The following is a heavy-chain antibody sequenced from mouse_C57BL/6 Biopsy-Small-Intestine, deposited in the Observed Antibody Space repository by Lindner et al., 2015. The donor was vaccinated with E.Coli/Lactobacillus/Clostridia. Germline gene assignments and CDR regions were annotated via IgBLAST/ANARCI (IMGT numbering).Heavy chain of an antibody. CDR3: ARRYCDGNSYWYFDV. J-gene: IGHJ1*01. D-gene: IGHD2-1*01. Sequence: VQLQESGAELVKPGASVRLSCKASGYTFTTYWINWVKQRPGQGLEWIGNIYPDSSSSNYNEKFKTKATLTVDTSSSTAYMQLSSLTSDDSAVYFCARRYCDGNSYWYFDVWGAGTTVTVSS. CDR1: GYTFTTYW. CDR2: IYPDSSSS. V-gene: IGHV1S61*01.